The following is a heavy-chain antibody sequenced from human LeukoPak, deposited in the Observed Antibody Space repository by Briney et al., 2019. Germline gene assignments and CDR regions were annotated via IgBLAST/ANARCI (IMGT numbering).Heavy chain of an antibody. CDR1: GGSITNDRYY. J-gene: IGHJ4*02. Sequence: PSETLSLTCIVSGGSITNDRYYWGWLRQSPGKGLDWIGTVYNPSLKSRVTFSVDTSKNQFSLKLSSVTPTDTAVYFCARHSDSVTGSIDFWGRGTLVTVSS. D-gene: IGHD1-14*01. V-gene: IGHV4-39*01. CDR2: V. CDR3: ARHSDSVTGSIDF.